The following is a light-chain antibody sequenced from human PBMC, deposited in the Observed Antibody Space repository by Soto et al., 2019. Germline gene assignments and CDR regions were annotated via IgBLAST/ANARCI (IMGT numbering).Light chain of an antibody. J-gene: IGKJ1*01. V-gene: IGKV3-20*01. CDR1: QSVRNAY. CDR3: HHYGTSSRT. CDR2: AAS. Sequence: EIVLTQSPGTLSLSPGERATVSCRASQSVRNAYLGWYQQKPGQPPRLLIYAASSRATGVPNRFSGSGSGTDFTLTISRLESDDFAVYYCHHYGTSSRTFGQGTKVDI.